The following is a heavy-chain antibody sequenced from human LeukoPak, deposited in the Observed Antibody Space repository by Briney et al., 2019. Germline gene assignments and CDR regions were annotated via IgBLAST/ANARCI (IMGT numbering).Heavy chain of an antibody. CDR1: GYTFTCNY. Sequence: ASVKVSCKASGYTFTCNYMHWVRQAPGQGLEWMGWINPDSGGTNYAQKFQGRVTMNRDTSISTAYMELSRLRSDDTAVYYCAREEGYYESSGYYVWGQGTLVTVSS. D-gene: IGHD3-22*01. V-gene: IGHV1-2*02. J-gene: IGHJ4*02. CDR2: INPDSGGT. CDR3: AREEGYYESSGYYV.